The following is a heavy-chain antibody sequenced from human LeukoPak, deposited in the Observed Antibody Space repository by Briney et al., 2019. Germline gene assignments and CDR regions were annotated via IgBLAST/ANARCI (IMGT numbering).Heavy chain of an antibody. Sequence: PSETLSLTCTVSGGSISSYYWSWIRQPPGKGLEWIGYIYYSGSTKYNPSLKTRVTISVDASKTQFSLKLNSVTAADTAVYYCARGSRELYYFDYWGQGTLVTVSS. CDR3: ARGSRELYYFDY. J-gene: IGHJ4*02. CDR2: IYYSGST. D-gene: IGHD1-7*01. V-gene: IGHV4-59*01. CDR1: GGSISSYY.